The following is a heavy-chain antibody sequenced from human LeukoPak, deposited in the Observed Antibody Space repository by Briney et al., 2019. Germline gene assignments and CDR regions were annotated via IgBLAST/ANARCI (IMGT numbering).Heavy chain of an antibody. V-gene: IGHV1-46*01. CDR2: INPSGGST. Sequence: ASVKVSCKASGYTFTSYYMHWVRQPPGEGLEWMGIINPSGGSTSYAQKFQGRVTMTRDTSTSTVYMELSSLRSEDTAVYYCARDPAGGYFDWLFGRDDAFDIWGQGTMVTVSS. J-gene: IGHJ3*02. CDR3: ARDPAGGYFDWLFGRDDAFDI. D-gene: IGHD3-9*01. CDR1: GYTFTSYY.